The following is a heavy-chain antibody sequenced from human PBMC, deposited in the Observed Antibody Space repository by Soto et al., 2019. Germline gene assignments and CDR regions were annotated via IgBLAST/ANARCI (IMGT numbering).Heavy chain of an antibody. CDR2: ISSSSSYI. CDR1: GFTFSSYS. J-gene: IGHJ4*02. D-gene: IGHD4-4*01. CDR3: ARDGYSNYYFDY. V-gene: IGHV3-21*01. Sequence: GGSLRLSCAASGFTFSSYSMNWVRQAPGKGLEWVSSISSSSSYIYYADSVKGRFTISRDNAKNSLYLQMNSLRAEDTAVYYCARDGYSNYYFDYWGQGTLVTVSS.